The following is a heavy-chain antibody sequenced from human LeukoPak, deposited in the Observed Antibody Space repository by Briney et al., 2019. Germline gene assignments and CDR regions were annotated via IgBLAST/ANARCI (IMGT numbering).Heavy chain of an antibody. CDR3: AADGEYALQV. J-gene: IGHJ3*01. CDR1: GLSFHNTW. D-gene: IGHD2/OR15-2a*01. V-gene: IGHV3-74*01. CDR2: IISDGITT. Sequence: GGSLRLSCAASGLSFHNTWMHWIRQAPGKRLVWVSRIISDGITTTYADSVKGRFTISRDNAKNTMYLQMNSLRAEDTAVYYCAADGEYALQVWGQGTMVTVSS.